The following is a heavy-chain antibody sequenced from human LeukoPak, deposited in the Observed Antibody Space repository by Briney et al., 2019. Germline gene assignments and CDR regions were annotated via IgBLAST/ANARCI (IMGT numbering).Heavy chain of an antibody. D-gene: IGHD6-19*01. CDR1: GGTFSSYA. Sequence: GASVKVSCKASGGTFSSYAISWVRQAPGQGLEWMGGIIPIFGTANYAQKFQGRVTITADESTSTAYMELSSLRSEDTAVYYCARAVAGTIPYYYYYYMDVWGKGTTVTISS. CDR2: IIPIFGTA. J-gene: IGHJ6*03. V-gene: IGHV1-69*13. CDR3: ARAVAGTIPYYYYYYMDV.